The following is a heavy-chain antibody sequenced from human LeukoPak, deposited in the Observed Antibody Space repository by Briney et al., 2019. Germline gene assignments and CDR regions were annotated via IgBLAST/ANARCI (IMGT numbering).Heavy chain of an antibody. Sequence: GGSLRLSCAASGFTVSSNYMTWVRQAPGKGLEWVSVIYSGGGTLYADSVKGRFTIPRDKSKNTLYLQMNSLRAEDTAVFYCARATRAGYNLGNGYWGQGTLVTVSS. J-gene: IGHJ4*02. CDR3: ARATRAGYNLGNGY. CDR1: GFTVSSNY. V-gene: IGHV3-53*05. CDR2: IYSGGGT. D-gene: IGHD5-24*01.